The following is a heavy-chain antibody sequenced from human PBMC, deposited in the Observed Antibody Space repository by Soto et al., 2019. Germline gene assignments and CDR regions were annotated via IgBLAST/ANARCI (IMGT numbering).Heavy chain of an antibody. D-gene: IGHD2-21*02. J-gene: IGHJ4*02. CDR1: GGSFSGYY. V-gene: IGHV4-34*01. Sequence: SETLSLTCAVYGGSFSGYYWSWIRQPPGKGLEWIGEINHSGSTNYNPSLKSRVTISVDTSKNQFSLKLSSVTAADTAVYYCARVPGGHIVVVTATLFDYWGQGTLVTVSS. CDR3: ARVPGGHIVVVTATLFDY. CDR2: INHSGST.